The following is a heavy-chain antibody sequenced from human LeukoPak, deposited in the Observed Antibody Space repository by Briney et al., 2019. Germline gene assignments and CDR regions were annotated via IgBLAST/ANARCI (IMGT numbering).Heavy chain of an antibody. CDR1: GGSISSHY. V-gene: IGHV4-59*11. J-gene: IGHJ5*02. CDR2: IYYSGST. CDR3: ARGREGFDP. Sequence: SETLSLTCTVSGGSISSHYWSWIRQPPGKGLEWIGYIYYSGSTNYNPSLKSRVTISVDTSKNQFSLKLSSVTAADTAVYYCARGREGFDPWGQGTLGTVSS.